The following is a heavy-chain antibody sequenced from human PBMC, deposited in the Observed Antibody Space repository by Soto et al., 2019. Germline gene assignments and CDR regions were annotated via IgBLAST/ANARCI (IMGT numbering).Heavy chain of an antibody. J-gene: IGHJ5*02. V-gene: IGHV4-4*07. CDR1: GGAISGYY. CDR2: IYSSGST. D-gene: IGHD3-3*01. Sequence: SETLSLTCTVTGGAISGYYWTWIRQSDGEGLEWIGRIYSSGSTNYNPSLKSRVTISLDTSMSYFSLRLSSVTAADTAVYYCARGQRFSDWFDPWGQGTLVTVS. CDR3: ARGQRFSDWFDP.